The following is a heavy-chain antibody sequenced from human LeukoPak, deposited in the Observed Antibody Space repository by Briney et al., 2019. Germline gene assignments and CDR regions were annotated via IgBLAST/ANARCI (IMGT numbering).Heavy chain of an antibody. V-gene: IGHV1-8*01. D-gene: IGHD5-18*01. CDR2: MNPNSRNR. J-gene: IGHJ4*02. Sequence: ASVKGSCTASGYTFTSYDITRVRHAPAQGLEWMGWMNPNSRNRGYAQKLQGRVTMARNTSIGTAYMELSSMRSEDTAVYYCARGVDTAMPEWGQGTLVTVSS. CDR3: ARGVDTAMPE. CDR1: GYTFTSYD.